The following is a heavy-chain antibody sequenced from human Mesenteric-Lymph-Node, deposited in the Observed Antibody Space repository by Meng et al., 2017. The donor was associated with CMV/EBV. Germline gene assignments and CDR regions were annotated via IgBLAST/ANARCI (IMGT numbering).Heavy chain of an antibody. D-gene: IGHD3-3*01. V-gene: IGHV3-21*01. CDR1: GFIFSAYS. CDR3: ARDEGDLWSGYYIGYYYGMDV. Sequence: GGSLRLSCAASGFIFSAYSMNWVRQAPGKGLEWVSSIDSSSTYIYYADSVKGRFTISRDNAKNSLYLQMNSLRAEDTAVYYCARDEGDLWSGYYIGYYYGMDVWGQGTTVTVSS. CDR2: IDSSSTYI. J-gene: IGHJ6*02.